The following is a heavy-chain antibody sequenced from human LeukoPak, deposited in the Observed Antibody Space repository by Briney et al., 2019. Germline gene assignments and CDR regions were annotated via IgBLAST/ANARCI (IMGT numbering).Heavy chain of an antibody. J-gene: IGHJ6*03. CDR1: GFTFSSFA. V-gene: IGHV3-20*04. Sequence: GGSLRLSCAASGFTFSSFAMTWVRQAPGKGLEWVSGINWNGGSTGYADSVKGRFTISRDNAKNSLYLQMNSLRAEDTALYYCARTGSTSYLYYYYYYRDVWGKGTTVTVSS. CDR2: INWNGGST. CDR3: ARTGSTSYLYYYYYYRDV. D-gene: IGHD2-2*01.